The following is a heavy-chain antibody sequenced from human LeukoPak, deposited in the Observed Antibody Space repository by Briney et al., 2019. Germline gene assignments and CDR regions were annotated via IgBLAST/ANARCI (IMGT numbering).Heavy chain of an antibody. Sequence: SETLSLTCTVSGGSISSYYWSWIRQPPGRGLEWIGYIYDIGSTNYNPSLKSRVTISVEASKNQFSLKLTSTTAADTAVYYCAGGYSSGRIDYWGQGTLVTVSS. CDR3: AGGYSSGRIDY. V-gene: IGHV4-59*01. CDR2: IYDIGST. J-gene: IGHJ4*02. D-gene: IGHD6-19*01. CDR1: GGSISSYY.